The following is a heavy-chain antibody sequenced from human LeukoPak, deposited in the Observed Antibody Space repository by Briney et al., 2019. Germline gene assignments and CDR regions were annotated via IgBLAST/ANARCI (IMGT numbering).Heavy chain of an antibody. V-gene: IGHV4-39*01. J-gene: IGHJ4*02. D-gene: IGHD2-2*01. Sequence: GSLRLSCAVSGFTFSDYYMSWIRQPPGKGLEWIGCIYYSGSTYYTPSLKSRVTISVDTSKTQFSLKLSSVTAADTAVYYCARHSTSWSPSPDYWGQGTLVIVSS. CDR3: ARHSTSWSPSPDY. CDR1: GFTFSDYY. CDR2: IYYSGST.